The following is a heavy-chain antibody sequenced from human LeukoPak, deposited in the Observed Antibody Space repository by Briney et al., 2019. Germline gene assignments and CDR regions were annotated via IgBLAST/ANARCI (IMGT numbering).Heavy chain of an antibody. CDR2: IQSDSGDT. V-gene: IGHV1-18*01. J-gene: IGHJ4*02. D-gene: IGHD3-16*02. Sequence: ASVTVSCEASGYTFTSYGISWVRQAPGQGLEWMAWIQSDSGDTNYAQKFQGRVTATRDKFTRTSYIEVDRLSSDDTAVYYCARDLTGDLYTFFDYWGQGTLVTVSS. CDR1: GYTFTSYG. CDR3: ARDLTGDLYTFFDY.